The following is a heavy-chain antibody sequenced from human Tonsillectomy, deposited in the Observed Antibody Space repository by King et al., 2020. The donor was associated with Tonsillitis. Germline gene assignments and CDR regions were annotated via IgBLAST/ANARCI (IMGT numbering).Heavy chain of an antibody. CDR1: GFIFSNYS. CDR2: LSRTSSFI. Sequence: VQLVESGGGLVKPGGSLRLSCAASGFIFSNYSVNWIRQAPGKGLEWVSSLSRTSSFIFYADSVKGRFTISRDNAKNSPYLQMNNLRVEDTAVYYCASHEGGNSNAAFDMWGQGTMVTVSS. V-gene: IGHV3-21*01. CDR3: ASHEGGNSNAAFDM. D-gene: IGHD4-23*01. J-gene: IGHJ3*02.